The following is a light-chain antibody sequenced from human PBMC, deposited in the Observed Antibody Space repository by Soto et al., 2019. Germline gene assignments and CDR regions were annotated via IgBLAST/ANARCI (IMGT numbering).Light chain of an antibody. J-gene: IGKJ1*01. V-gene: IGKV3-20*01. Sequence: IVLAQAPVSLSLSPVERATLSCSASRSVSHNYLAWYQQNPGQAPRLLIYGASNRATGIPDRFSGSGSGTDFTLTISRLEPEDFAVYYCQQYGSSGTFGQGTKVDIK. CDR2: GAS. CDR1: RSVSHNY. CDR3: QQYGSSGT.